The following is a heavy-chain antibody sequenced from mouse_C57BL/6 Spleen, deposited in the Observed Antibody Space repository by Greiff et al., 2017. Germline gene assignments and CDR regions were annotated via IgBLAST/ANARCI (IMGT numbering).Heavy chain of an antibody. Sequence: EVKLMESGGGLVKPGGSLKLSCAASGFTFSSYAMSWVRQTPEKRLEWVATISDGGSYTYYPDNVKGRFTISRDNAKNNRYLQMSHLKSEDTAMYYCARESPGSSDGYFDVWGTGTTVTVSS. V-gene: IGHV5-4*01. CDR2: ISDGGSYT. CDR1: GFTFSSYA. CDR3: ARESPGSSDGYFDV. D-gene: IGHD1-1*01. J-gene: IGHJ1*03.